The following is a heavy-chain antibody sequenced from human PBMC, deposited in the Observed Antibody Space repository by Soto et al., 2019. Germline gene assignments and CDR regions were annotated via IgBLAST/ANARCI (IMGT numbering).Heavy chain of an antibody. J-gene: IGHJ5*02. D-gene: IGHD1-26*01. CDR2: VNPSSGST. CDR3: AKGSSGSYLNWFGP. V-gene: IGHV1-46*01. CDR1: GYTFTNYY. Sequence: QAQLVQSGAEVKKPGASVKVSCKTSGYTFTNYYIHWVRQAPGQGLEWMGIVNPSSGSTSYPQKFQGRVTMTRDTSTSTVYMDLSSLKSEDTAVYYCAKGSSGSYLNWFGPWGQGTLVTVSS.